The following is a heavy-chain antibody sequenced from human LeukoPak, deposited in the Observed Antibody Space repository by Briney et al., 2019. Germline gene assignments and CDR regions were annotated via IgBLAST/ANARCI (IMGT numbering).Heavy chain of an antibody. D-gene: IGHD4-17*01. CDR2: IYYSGST. CDR1: GGSISSSSYC. CDR3: ARKATTTVSTRDFWFDP. V-gene: IGHV4-39*07. J-gene: IGHJ5*02. Sequence: SETLSLTCTVSGGSISSSSYCWGWIRQPPGKGLEWIGSIYYSGSTYYNPSLKSRVTISVDTSKNQFSLKLSSVTAADTAVYYCARKATTTVSTRDFWFDPWGQGTLVTVSS.